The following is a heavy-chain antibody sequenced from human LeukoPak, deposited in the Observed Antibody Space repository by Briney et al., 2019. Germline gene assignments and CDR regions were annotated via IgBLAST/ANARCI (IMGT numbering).Heavy chain of an antibody. D-gene: IGHD3-16*02. CDR1: GYTFTGYY. CDR2: IIPISGTA. CDR3: ARDSVWGSYRAHYYYYMDV. J-gene: IGHJ6*03. Sequence: SVKVSCKASGYTFTGYYMHWVRQAPGQGLEWMGRIIPISGTANYAQKFQGRVTITTDESTSTAYMELSSLRSEDTAVYYCARDSVWGSYRAHYYYYMDVWGKGTTVTVSS. V-gene: IGHV1-69*05.